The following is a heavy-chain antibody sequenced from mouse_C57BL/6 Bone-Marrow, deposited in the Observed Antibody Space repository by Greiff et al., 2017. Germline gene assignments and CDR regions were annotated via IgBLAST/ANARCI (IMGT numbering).Heavy chain of an antibody. D-gene: IGHD2-4*01. V-gene: IGHV1-81*01. CDR2: IYPRSGNT. CDR3: ARGDDYGAWFAY. CDR1: GYTFTSYG. J-gene: IGHJ3*01. Sequence: VKLQESGAELARPGASVKLSCKASGYTFTSYGISWVKQRTGQGLEWIGEIYPRSGNTYYNEKFKGKATLTADKSSSTAYMELRSLTSEDSAVYFCARGDDYGAWFAYWGQGTLVTVSA.